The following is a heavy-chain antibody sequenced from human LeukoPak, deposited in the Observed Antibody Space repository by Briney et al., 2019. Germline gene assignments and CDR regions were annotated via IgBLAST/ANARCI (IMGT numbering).Heavy chain of an antibody. J-gene: IGHJ4*02. V-gene: IGHV5-51*01. D-gene: IGHD2/OR15-2a*01. CDR2: IYPGDSDT. CDR3: ARGRVRSTRVDVDY. Sequence: LEESLKISCKTSGYDFTKYWIGWVRQMPGKGLGWMGIIYPGDSDTRYRSSFEGQVTISADESISTAYLQWTSLTASDSAMYYCARGRVRSTRVDVDYWGQGTLITVSS. CDR1: GYDFTKYW.